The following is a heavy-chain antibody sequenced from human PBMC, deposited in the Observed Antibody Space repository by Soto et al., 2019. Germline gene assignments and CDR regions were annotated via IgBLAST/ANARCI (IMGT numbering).Heavy chain of an antibody. Sequence: QITLKESGPTLVKPTQTVTLTCTFSGFSLSTSGVGVGWIRQPPGEALEWLALIYWDGDKRYRPSLKSRLTITRDTSKNQVVLTMTNMDPVDTGTYYCARQPYLGVRGRNWFDPWGQGTLVTVSS. CDR2: IYWDGDK. V-gene: IGHV2-5*02. D-gene: IGHD3-10*01. CDR3: ARQPYLGVRGRNWFDP. CDR1: GFSLSTSGVG. J-gene: IGHJ5*02.